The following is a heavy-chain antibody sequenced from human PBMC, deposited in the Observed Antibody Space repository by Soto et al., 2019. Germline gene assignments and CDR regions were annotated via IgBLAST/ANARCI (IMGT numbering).Heavy chain of an antibody. Sequence: ESLKISCKGSGYGFTSYWIGWVRQMPGKGLEWMGIIYPGDSDTRYSPSFQGQVTISADKSISTAYLQWSSLKASDTAMYYCARRAYIAAAGTGNYGMDVWGQGTTVTVSS. CDR1: GYGFTSYW. CDR2: IYPGDSDT. CDR3: ARRAYIAAAGTGNYGMDV. J-gene: IGHJ6*02. V-gene: IGHV5-51*01. D-gene: IGHD6-13*01.